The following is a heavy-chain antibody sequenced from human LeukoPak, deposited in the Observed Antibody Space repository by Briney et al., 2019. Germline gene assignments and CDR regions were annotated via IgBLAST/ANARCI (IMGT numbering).Heavy chain of an antibody. V-gene: IGHV3-21*01. J-gene: IGHJ4*02. CDR1: GFTFNNYS. CDR2: ISYSSSYI. Sequence: GGSLRLSCAASGFTFNNYSMNWVRQAPGKRLEWVSSISYSSSYIYYGDSVKGRFTISRDNAKNSLYLQMNSLRVEDTAVYYCARGHYDILTRIDYWGQGTLVTVSS. D-gene: IGHD3-9*01. CDR3: ARGHYDILTRIDY.